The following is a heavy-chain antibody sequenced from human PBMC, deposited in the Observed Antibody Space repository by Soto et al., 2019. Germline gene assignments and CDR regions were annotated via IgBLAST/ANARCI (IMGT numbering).Heavy chain of an antibody. CDR3: ARSPERWLEQLVLVDYYYYGMDV. J-gene: IGHJ6*02. CDR2: IIPILGIA. D-gene: IGHD6-6*01. V-gene: IGHV1-69*04. CDR1: GGTFSSYA. Sequence: ASVKVSCKASGGTFSSYAISWVRQAPGQGLEWMGRIIPILGIANYAQKFQGRVTITADKSTSTAYMELSSLRSEDTAVYYCARSPERWLEQLVLVDYYYYGMDVWGQGTTVTVSS.